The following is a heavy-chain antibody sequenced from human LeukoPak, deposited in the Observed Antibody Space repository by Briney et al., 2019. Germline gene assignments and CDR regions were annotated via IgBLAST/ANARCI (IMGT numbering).Heavy chain of an antibody. J-gene: IGHJ3*02. Sequence: SDPLSLPCTLSGRSLSSESYHCTWIRQPPAEGLEWIAYIFTGRSSYYNPSLNSRVTISVDTSKNQFSLKLNAVTAAGTAQYHCARGVGGVREGFDIWGQGTMVTVSS. CDR3: ARGVGGVREGFDI. CDR1: GRSLSSESYH. CDR2: IFTGRSS. V-gene: IGHV4-61*01. D-gene: IGHD3-16*01.